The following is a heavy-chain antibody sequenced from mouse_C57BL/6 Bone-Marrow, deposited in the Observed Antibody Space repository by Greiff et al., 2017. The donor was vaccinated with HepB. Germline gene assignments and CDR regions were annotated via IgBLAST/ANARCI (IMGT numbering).Heavy chain of an antibody. CDR2: INYDGSST. Sequence: EVQRVESEGGLVQPGSSMKLSCTASGFTFSDYYMAWVRQVPEKGLEWVANINYDGSSTYYLDSLKSRFIISRDNAKNILYLQMSSLKSEDTATYYCARETAQATGGFDYWGQGTTLTVSS. D-gene: IGHD3-2*02. CDR1: GFTFSDYY. J-gene: IGHJ2*01. V-gene: IGHV5-16*01. CDR3: ARETAQATGGFDY.